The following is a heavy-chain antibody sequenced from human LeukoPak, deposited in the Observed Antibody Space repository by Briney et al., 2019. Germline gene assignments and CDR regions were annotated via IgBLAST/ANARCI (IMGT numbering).Heavy chain of an antibody. CDR2: IYTSGST. D-gene: IGHD5-12*01. V-gene: IGHV4-4*09. CDR1: GGSIGSYY. Sequence: SETLSLTCTVSGGSIGSYYWSWIRQPPGKGLEWIGYIYTSGSTNYNPSLKSRVTISVDTSKNQFSLKLSSVTAADTAVYYCARPRYSGYDFAFDIWGQGTMVTVSS. CDR3: ARPRYSGYDFAFDI. J-gene: IGHJ3*02.